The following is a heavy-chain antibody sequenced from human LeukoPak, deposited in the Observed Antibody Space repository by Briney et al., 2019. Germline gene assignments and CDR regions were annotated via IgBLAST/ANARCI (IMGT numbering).Heavy chain of an antibody. CDR3: ARYQRWLQSVDY. Sequence: SETLSLTCTVSGGSISSYYWSWIRQPPGKGLEWIGYIYYSGSTNYNPSLKSRVTISVDTSKNQFSLKLGSVTAADTAVYYCARYQRWLQSVDYWGQGTLVTVSS. V-gene: IGHV4-59*01. D-gene: IGHD5-24*01. CDR1: GGSISSYY. CDR2: IYYSGST. J-gene: IGHJ4*02.